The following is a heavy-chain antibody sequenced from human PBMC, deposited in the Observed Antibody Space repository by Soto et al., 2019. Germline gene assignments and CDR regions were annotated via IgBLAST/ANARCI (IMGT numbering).Heavy chain of an antibody. V-gene: IGHV4-59*01. D-gene: IGHD3-10*01. CDR1: GGSISSYY. J-gene: IGHJ6*03. CDR3: AREGREGDYYGSGSYSPPYYYYMDV. CDR2: IYYSGST. Sequence: SETLSLTCTVSGGSISSYYWSWIRQPPGKGLEWIGYIYYSGSTNYNPSLKSRVTISVDTSKNQFSLKLSSATAADTAVYYCAREGREGDYYGSGSYSPPYYYYMDVWGKGTTVTVSS.